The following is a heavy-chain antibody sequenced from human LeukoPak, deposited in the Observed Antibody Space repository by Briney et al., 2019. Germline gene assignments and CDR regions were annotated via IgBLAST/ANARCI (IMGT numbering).Heavy chain of an antibody. CDR1: GFSLSGYW. V-gene: IGHV3-74*01. D-gene: IGHD2-8*02. J-gene: IGHJ6*02. CDR2: MSSEGSGT. CDR3: TRVQTGRSGLMDV. Sequence: PGGSLTLSCAASGFSLSGYWMHWARQVPGKGLVWVSRMSSEGSGTTYADSVKGRFTISRDNAKNTLYLQMNSLRAEDAAVYYCTRVQTGRSGLMDVWGRGTTVTVS.